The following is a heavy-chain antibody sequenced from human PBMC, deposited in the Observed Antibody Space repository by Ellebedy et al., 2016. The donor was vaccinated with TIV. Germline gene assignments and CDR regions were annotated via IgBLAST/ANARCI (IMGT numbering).Heavy chain of an antibody. Sequence: GESLKISXAASGFTFSSYGMHWVRQAPGKELEWVAVIWYDGSNKYYADSVKGRFTISRDNSKNTLYLQMNSLRAEDTAAYYCAREPMVRGVIRRGYAMDVWGQGTTVTVSS. V-gene: IGHV3-33*01. CDR2: IWYDGSNK. CDR3: AREPMVRGVIRRGYAMDV. CDR1: GFTFSSYG. J-gene: IGHJ6*02. D-gene: IGHD3-10*01.